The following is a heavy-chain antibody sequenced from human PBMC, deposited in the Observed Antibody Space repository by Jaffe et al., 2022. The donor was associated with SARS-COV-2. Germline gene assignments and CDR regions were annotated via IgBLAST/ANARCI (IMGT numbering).Heavy chain of an antibody. V-gene: IGHV4-61*02. J-gene: IGHJ2*01. Sequence: QVQLQESGPGLVKPSQTLSLTCTVSGGSISSGSYYWSWIRQPAGKGLEWIGRIYTSGSTNYNPSLKSRVTISVDTSKNQFSLKLSSVTAADTAVYYCARESPFLTMIVVVPPWYFDLWGRGTLVTVSS. CDR2: IYTSGST. CDR3: ARESPFLTMIVVVPPWYFDL. CDR1: GGSISSGSYY. D-gene: IGHD3-22*01.